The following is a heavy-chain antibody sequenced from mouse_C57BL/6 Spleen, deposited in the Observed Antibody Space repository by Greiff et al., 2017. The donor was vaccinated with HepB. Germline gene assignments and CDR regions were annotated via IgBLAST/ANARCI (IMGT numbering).Heavy chain of an antibody. CDR1: GYTFTSYW. CDR2: IHPNSGST. J-gene: IGHJ1*03. D-gene: IGHD3-3*01. V-gene: IGHV1-64*01. CDR3: AKGGRNFDV. Sequence: VQLQQPGAELVKPGASVKLSCKASGYTFTSYWMHWVKQRPGQGLEWIGMIHPNSGSTNYNEKFKSKATLTVDKSSSTAYMQRSSLTSEDSAVYYCAKGGRNFDVWGTGTTVTVSS.